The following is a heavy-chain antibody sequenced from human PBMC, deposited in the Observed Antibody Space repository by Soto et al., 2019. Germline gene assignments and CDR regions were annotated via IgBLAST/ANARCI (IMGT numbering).Heavy chain of an antibody. V-gene: IGHV3-21*01. CDR2: ISSSSSYI. CDR1: GFTFSSYS. J-gene: IGHJ4*02. Sequence: GGSLRLSCAASGFTFSSYSLNWVRQAPGKGLEWVSSISSSSSYIYYEDSVRGRFTISRENAKKSLYLQMNSLRADDTAVYYCARDQGNSYDYWGQGTLVTVSS. CDR3: ARDQGNSYDY. D-gene: IGHD6-6*01.